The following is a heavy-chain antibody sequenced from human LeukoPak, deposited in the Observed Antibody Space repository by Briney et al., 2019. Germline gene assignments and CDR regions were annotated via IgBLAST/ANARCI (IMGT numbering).Heavy chain of an antibody. D-gene: IGHD3-10*01. CDR2: IKEDGNEE. CDR3: VRGKAGD. CDR1: GFTFRSHW. J-gene: IGHJ4*02. V-gene: IGHV3-7*03. Sequence: GGSLRLSCAASGFTFRSHWMSWVRRAPGKGLEWVANIKEDGNEEHYVDSVTGRFTISRDNAKNSLYLQMNSLRVEDTAVYYCVRGKAGDWGQGTLVTVSS.